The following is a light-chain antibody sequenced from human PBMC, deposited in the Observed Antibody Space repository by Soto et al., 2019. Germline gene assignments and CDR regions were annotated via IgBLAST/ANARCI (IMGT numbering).Light chain of an antibody. CDR1: QSVSSNY. CDR3: QQYGGSPRVT. CDR2: GAS. J-gene: IGKJ4*01. Sequence: EIVLTQSPGTLSLSPGERATLSCRASQSVSSNYLAWSQQKPCQAPRLLIYGASIMATGIPDRFIGSGSGTVFTLTISRLEPEDFAVYYCQQYGGSPRVTFGGGTKVEIK. V-gene: IGKV3-20*01.